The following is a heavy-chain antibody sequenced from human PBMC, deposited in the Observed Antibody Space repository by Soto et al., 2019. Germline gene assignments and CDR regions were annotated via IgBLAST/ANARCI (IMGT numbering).Heavy chain of an antibody. CDR3: VRGWIPDQHVGYLQF. J-gene: IGHJ4*02. CDR2: ISSDGSDT. D-gene: IGHD1-26*01. CDR1: GFTLNKYW. V-gene: IGHV3-74*01. Sequence: EVQLVESGGGLVQPGGSLRPSCAASGFTLNKYWMHWVRQAPGKGLVWVSRISSDGSDTIYAGSVRGRFAVSRDNAKNMLFLQINSLTADDTAIYYCVRGWIPDQHVGYLQFWGQGTLVTVSS.